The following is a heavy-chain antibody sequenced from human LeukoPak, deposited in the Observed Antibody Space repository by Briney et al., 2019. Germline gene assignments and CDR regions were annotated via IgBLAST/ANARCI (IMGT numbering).Heavy chain of an antibody. V-gene: IGHV1-69*01. D-gene: IGHD3-10*01. CDR1: GGTFSSYA. CDR2: IIPIFGTA. CDR3: ARDTELYGSGDPGP. J-gene: IGHJ5*02. Sequence: ASVKVSCKASGGTFSSYAISWVRQAPGQGLEWMGGIIPIFGTANYAQKFQGRVTITADESTSTAYMELSSLRSEDTAVYYCARDTELYGSGDPGPWGQGTLVTVSS.